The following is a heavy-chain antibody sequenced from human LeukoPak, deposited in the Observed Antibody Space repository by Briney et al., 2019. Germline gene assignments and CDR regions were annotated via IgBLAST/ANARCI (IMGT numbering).Heavy chain of an antibody. CDR3: AKWGDYDVLTGYYVSDY. J-gene: IGHJ4*02. Sequence: GGSLRLSCAASGFTFSNYAMSWVRKAPGKGLEWVSAITGSGGNTYYADSVKGRFTISRDNSKNTVFLQMNSLRAEGTGVYYCAKWGDYDVLTGYYVSDYWGQGTLVTVSS. D-gene: IGHD3-9*01. V-gene: IGHV3-23*01. CDR2: ITGSGGNT. CDR1: GFTFSNYA.